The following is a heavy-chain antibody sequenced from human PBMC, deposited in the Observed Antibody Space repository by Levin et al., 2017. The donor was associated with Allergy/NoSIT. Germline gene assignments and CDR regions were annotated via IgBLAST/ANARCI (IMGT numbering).Heavy chain of an antibody. D-gene: IGHD4-11*01. V-gene: IGHV3-74*01. CDR1: GFTFSSYW. J-gene: IGHJ5*02. CDR3: ASAHSNYGWFDP. CDR2: INSDGSST. Sequence: GGSLRLSCAASGFTFSSYWMHWVRQAPGKGLVWVSRINSDGSSTSYADSVKGRFTISRDNAKNTLYLQMNSLRAEDTAVYYCASAHSNYGWFDPWGQGTLVTVSS.